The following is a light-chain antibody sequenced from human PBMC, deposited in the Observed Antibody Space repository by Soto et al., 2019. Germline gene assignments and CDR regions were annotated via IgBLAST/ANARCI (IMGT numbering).Light chain of an antibody. CDR2: AAS. J-gene: IGKJ3*01. CDR1: QGISSY. V-gene: IGKV1-9*01. CDR3: QQLNSYRVT. Sequence: DIQLTQSPSFLSASVGDRVTITCRASQGISSYLAWYQQKPGKAPKLLIYAASTLQSGVPSRFSGSGSGTEFTLTISSLQPADFATYYCQQLNSYRVTFGPGTKVDIK.